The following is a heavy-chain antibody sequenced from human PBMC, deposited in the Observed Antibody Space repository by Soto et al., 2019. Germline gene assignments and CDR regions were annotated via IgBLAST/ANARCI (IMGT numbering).Heavy chain of an antibody. CDR1: GFSLSTNGVG. CDR3: AHRRARNNIAAFDY. J-gene: IGHJ4*02. Sequence: QITLKESGPTLVKPTQTLTLTCTFSGFSLSTNGVGVGWIRQPPGKALEWLALIYWDDDKRYSPSLKSRLTITKDTSKNQVVRTMTNMDPVDTATYYCAHRRARNNIAAFDYWGQGTLVTVSS. D-gene: IGHD6-25*01. CDR2: IYWDDDK. V-gene: IGHV2-5*02.